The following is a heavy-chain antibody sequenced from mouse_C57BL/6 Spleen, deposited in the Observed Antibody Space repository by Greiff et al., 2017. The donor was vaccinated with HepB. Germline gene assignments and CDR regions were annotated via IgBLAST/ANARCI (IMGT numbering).Heavy chain of an antibody. D-gene: IGHD1-1*01. J-gene: IGHJ4*01. V-gene: IGHV2-5*01. Sequence: VKLVESGPGLVQPSQSLSITCTVSGFSLTSYGVHWVRQSPGKGLEWLGVIWRGGSTDYNAAFMSRLSITKDNSKSQVFFKMNSLQADDTAIYYCAKNQATVVATDYAMDYWGQGTSVTVSS. CDR2: IWRGGST. CDR1: GFSLTSYG. CDR3: AKNQATVVATDYAMDY.